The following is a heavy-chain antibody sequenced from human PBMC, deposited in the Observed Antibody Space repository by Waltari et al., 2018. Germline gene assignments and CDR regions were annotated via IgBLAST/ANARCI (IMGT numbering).Heavy chain of an antibody. CDR1: GFTFSSYS. D-gene: IGHD6-13*01. CDR2: ISSSSSYI. J-gene: IGHJ4*02. CDR3: ARDGPTNHWGSSWYGDY. V-gene: IGHV3-21*01. Sequence: EVQLVESGGGLVKPGGSLRLSCAASGFTFSSYSMNWVRQAPGKGLGGVSSISSSSSYIYYADSVKGRFTISRDNAKNSLYLQINSLRSEDTAVYYCARDGPTNHWGSSWYGDYWGQGTLVTVSS.